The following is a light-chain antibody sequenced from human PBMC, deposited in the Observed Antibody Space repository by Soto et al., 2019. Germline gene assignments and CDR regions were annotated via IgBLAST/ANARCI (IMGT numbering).Light chain of an antibody. Sequence: QSALPQPPSASGSPGPSVTISCTGTSSDVGGYNYVSWYQQHPGKVPKLMVYEVNKRPSGVPDRFSGSKSGNTASLTVAGLQAEDEADYYCTSYAGGNNVFGTGTKLTVL. V-gene: IGLV2-8*01. CDR3: TSYAGGNNV. CDR1: SSDVGGYNY. CDR2: EVN. J-gene: IGLJ1*01.